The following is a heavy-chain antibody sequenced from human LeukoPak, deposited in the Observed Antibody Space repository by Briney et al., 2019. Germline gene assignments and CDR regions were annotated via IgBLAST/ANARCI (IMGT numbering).Heavy chain of an antibody. CDR1: GFTFSSYA. J-gene: IGHJ4*02. D-gene: IGHD2-2*01. CDR3: ARDLTDGTSAFDY. CDR2: ISYDGSNK. V-gene: IGHV3-30-3*01. Sequence: GGSLRLSCAASGFTFSSYAMHWVRQAPGKGLEWVAVISYDGSNKYYADSVKGRFTISRDKSENTLYLQLNSLRGEDTAVYYCARDLTDGTSAFDYRGQGTLVTVSS.